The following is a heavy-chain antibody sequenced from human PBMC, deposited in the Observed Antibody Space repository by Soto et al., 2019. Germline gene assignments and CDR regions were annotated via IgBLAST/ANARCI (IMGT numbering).Heavy chain of an antibody. D-gene: IGHD4-4*01. CDR2: VSYSVST. Sequence: QVQLQESGPGPVKPSETLSLTCSVSGGSISSYYWRWIRQPPGKGPEWIGYVSYSVSTSYNPSLKSRLTISVDTSSNQFSWRLSFVAAADTAVYYCARQDGGTYSLFAYWGQGTLVTV. CDR3: ARQDGGTYSLFAY. J-gene: IGHJ4*02. V-gene: IGHV4-59*08. CDR1: GGSISSYY.